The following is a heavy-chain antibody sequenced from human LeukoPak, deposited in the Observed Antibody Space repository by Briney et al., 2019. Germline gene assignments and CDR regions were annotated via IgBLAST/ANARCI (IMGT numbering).Heavy chain of an antibody. D-gene: IGHD6-13*01. Sequence: SYTLPLTCTDSGGSISRYYLSWIRQPPGKGLEGIEYIYTSGSTNYNPSLTNRVTNSVNTSNNQFSLQQTSVSAADTPVRVFARLARETSSSWLTTENWFDPWGQGTLVTVSS. CDR3: ARLARETSSSWLTTENWFDP. CDR1: GGSISRYY. J-gene: IGHJ5*02. CDR2: IYTSGST. V-gene: IGHV4-4*09.